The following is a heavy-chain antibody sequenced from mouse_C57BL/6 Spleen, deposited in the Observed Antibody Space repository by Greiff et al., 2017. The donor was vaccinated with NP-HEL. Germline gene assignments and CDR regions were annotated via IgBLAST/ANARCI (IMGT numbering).Heavy chain of an antibody. CDR3: ARGIYYDYDGYFDV. D-gene: IGHD2-4*01. J-gene: IGHJ1*03. Sequence: VQLQESGAELVRPGTSVKMSCKASGYTFTNYWIGWAKQRPGHGLEWIGDIYPGGGYTNYTEKFKGKATLTADKSSSTAYMQFSSLTSEDSAIYYCARGIYYDYDGYFDVGGTGTTVTVSS. CDR1: GYTFTNYW. V-gene: IGHV1-63*01. CDR2: IYPGGGYT.